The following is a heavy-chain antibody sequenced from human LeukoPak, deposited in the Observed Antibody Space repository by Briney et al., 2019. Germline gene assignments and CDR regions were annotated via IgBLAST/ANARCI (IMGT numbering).Heavy chain of an antibody. CDR3: ARKGKLGDAFDI. D-gene: IGHD3-16*01. Sequence: SETLSLTCTVSGGSISSGSYYWGWVRQPAGMRLEWIGRIYAGGNTNYNPSLKSRVTIYVDTSMNQFSLRLNSVTAADTAVYYCARKGKLGDAFDIWGQGTMVTVSS. J-gene: IGHJ3*02. CDR1: GGSISSGSYY. V-gene: IGHV4-61*02. CDR2: IYAGGNT.